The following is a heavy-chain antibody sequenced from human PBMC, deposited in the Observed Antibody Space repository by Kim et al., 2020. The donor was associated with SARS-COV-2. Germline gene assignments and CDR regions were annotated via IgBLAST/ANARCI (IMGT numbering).Heavy chain of an antibody. CDR3: ARVDSSGWPSWAFDI. D-gene: IGHD6-19*01. V-gene: IGHV1-3*01. Sequence: ASVKVSCKASGYTFTSYAMHWVRQAPGQRLEWMGWINAGNGNTKYSQKFQGRVTITRDTSASTAYMELSSLRSEDTAVYYCARVDSSGWPSWAFDIWGQGTMVTVSS. J-gene: IGHJ3*02. CDR2: INAGNGNT. CDR1: GYTFTSYA.